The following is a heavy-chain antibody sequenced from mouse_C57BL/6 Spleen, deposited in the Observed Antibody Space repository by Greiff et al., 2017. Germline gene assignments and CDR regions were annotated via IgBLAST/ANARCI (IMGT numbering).Heavy chain of an antibody. D-gene: IGHD1-1*01. CDR1: GFSLTSYG. V-gene: IGHV2-2*01. Sequence: QVQLKESGPGLVQPSQSLSITCTVSGFSLTSYGVHWVRQSPGKGLEWLGVIWSGGSTDYNAAFISRLSISKDNSKSQVFFKMNSLQADDTAIYYCASQIEIPLIYYYGSSYVGGFADWGQGTLVTVSA. CDR3: ASQIEIPLIYYYGSSYVGGFAD. CDR2: IWSGGST. J-gene: IGHJ3*01.